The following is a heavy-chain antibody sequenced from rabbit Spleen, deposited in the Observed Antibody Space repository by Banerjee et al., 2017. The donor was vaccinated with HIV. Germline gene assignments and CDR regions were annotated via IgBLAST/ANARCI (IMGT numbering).Heavy chain of an antibody. CDR3: ARDLVGVIGWNFYL. V-gene: IGHV1S45*01. CDR1: GFSFGDRDV. CDR2: INTATGKA. Sequence: QEQLVESGGGLVQPTGSLTLTCKASGFSFGDRDVMCWVRQAPGKGLEWIACINTATGKAVYATWAKGRFTISRTSSTTVTLRMTSLTAADRAAYFCARDLVGVIGWNFYLWGPGTLVTFS. J-gene: IGHJ4*01. D-gene: IGHD1-1*01.